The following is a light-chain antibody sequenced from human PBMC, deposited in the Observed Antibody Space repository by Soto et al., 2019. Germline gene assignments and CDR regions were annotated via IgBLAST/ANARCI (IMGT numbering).Light chain of an antibody. J-gene: IGKJ4*01. V-gene: IGKV1-17*01. Sequence: DIQMTQSPSSLSASVGDRVTITCRASQGIRNDLGWYQQKPGKAPMRLIYAASSLQSGVPSRFSGNASGTEFPLTISSLQPEEFPTDYCLQHTSYPRTFGVGTKVEIK. CDR1: QGIRND. CDR3: LQHTSYPRT. CDR2: AAS.